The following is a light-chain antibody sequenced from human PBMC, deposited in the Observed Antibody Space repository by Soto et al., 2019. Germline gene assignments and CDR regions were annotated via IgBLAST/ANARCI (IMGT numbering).Light chain of an antibody. CDR3: GTWDSSLGAYV. CDR2: ENN. V-gene: IGLV1-51*02. CDR1: SSNIGNNF. Sequence: QSVLTQPPSVSAAPGQKVTISCSGGSSNIGNNFVSWYQQLPGTAPKLLIYENNKRPSGIPDRFSGSKSGTSATLGITGLRTGDEADYYCGTWDSSLGAYVFGTGTKVTVL. J-gene: IGLJ1*01.